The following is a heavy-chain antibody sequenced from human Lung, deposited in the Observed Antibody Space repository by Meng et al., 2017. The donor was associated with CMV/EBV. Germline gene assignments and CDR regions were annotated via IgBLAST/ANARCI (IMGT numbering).Heavy chain of an antibody. CDR3: ARADKVRFDY. V-gene: IGHV4-39*07. J-gene: IGHJ4*02. CDR1: GGSISSSNYY. CDR2: IYHSGST. Sequence: RLQEPGPGLVRPSGTLPLTCTVSGGSISSSNYYWDWIRQPPGKGLEWIGAIYHSGSTSYNPSLQSRVTMFVDTSKNQFSLKLSSVTAADTAVYYCARADKVRFDYWGQGTLVTVSS.